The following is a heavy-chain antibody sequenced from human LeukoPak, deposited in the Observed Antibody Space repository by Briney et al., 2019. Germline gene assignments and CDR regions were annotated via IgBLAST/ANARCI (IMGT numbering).Heavy chain of an antibody. CDR3: ARDLRGPLRLYYYFAIDV. CDR1: GFTVSSYG. Sequence: GGSLRLSCAASGFTVSSYGMDWVRQAPGKGLEWVAVIRDDGSNKYYADSVKGRFTISRDNSKNTLYLQMNSLRAEDTAVYYCARDLRGPLRLYYYFAIDVWGQGTLVTVSS. D-gene: IGHD5/OR15-5a*01. CDR2: IRDDGSNK. J-gene: IGHJ6*02. V-gene: IGHV3-33*01.